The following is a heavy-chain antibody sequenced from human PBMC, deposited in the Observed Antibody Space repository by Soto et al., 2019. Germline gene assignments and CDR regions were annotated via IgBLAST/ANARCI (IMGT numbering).Heavy chain of an antibody. Sequence: ASVKVSCKASGYSFTNFHIHWVRQAPGQGLEWMGMIDPSGGITRDAQRLQGRITMTRDASTSTVYMELRSLRSEDTAVYYCARGYCSGGSCYSTRGYYYYMDVWGKGTTVTVSS. CDR3: ARGYCSGGSCYSTRGYYYYMDV. CDR1: GYSFTNFH. V-gene: IGHV1-46*01. CDR2: IDPSGGIT. J-gene: IGHJ6*03. D-gene: IGHD2-15*01.